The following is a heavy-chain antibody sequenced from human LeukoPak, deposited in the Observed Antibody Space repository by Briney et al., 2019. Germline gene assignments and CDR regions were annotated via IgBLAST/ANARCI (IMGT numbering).Heavy chain of an antibody. V-gene: IGHV3-66*01. CDR3: ARGGYGDYGRWYFDL. CDR1: GFTVSSNY. Sequence: GGSLRLSCAASGFTVSSNYMSWVRQAPGKGLEWVSVIYSGGSTYYADSVKGRFTISRDNSKNTLYLQMGSLRAEDMAVYYCARGGYGDYGRWYFDLWGRGTLVTVSS. CDR2: IYSGGST. D-gene: IGHD4-17*01. J-gene: IGHJ2*01.